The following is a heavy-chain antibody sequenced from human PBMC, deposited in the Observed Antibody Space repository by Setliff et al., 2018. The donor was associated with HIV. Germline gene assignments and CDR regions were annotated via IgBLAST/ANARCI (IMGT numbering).Heavy chain of an antibody. V-gene: IGHV1-46*01. J-gene: IGHJ4*02. CDR3: AADNYNCNSFDS. D-gene: IGHD3-3*01. CDR1: GYTFTSDY. CDR2: INPRGDYT. Sequence: ASVKVSCKASGYTFTSDYVHWVRQAPGQGLEWMGLINPRGDYTRCAQKFQDRVTVTRDTSFTTAYLELSRLGSDDTAVYYCAADNYNCNSFDSWGQGSLVTVSS.